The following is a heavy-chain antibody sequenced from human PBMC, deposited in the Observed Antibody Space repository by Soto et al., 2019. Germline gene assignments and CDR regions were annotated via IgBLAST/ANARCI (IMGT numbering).Heavy chain of an antibody. V-gene: IGHV3-23*01. J-gene: IGHJ4*02. D-gene: IGHD3-22*01. CDR2: ISGSGGST. Sequence: PGGSLRLSCAASGFTFSSYAMSWVRQAPGKGLEWVSAISGSGGSTYYADSVKGRFTISRDNSKNMVYMQMNSLRAEDTAVYYCAKEYYDSSAYDYWGQGTLVTVS. CDR1: GFTFSSYA. CDR3: AKEYYDSSAYDY.